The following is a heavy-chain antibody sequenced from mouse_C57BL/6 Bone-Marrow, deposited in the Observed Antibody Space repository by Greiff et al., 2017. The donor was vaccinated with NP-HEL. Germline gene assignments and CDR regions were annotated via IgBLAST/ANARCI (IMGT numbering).Heavy chain of an antibody. CDR2: IDPENGDT. J-gene: IGHJ3*01. CDR3: TTRGYSPFAY. V-gene: IGHV14-4*01. CDR1: GFNIKDDY. D-gene: IGHD2-12*01. Sequence: EVQVVESGAELVRPGASVKLSCTASGFNIKDDYMHWVKQRPEQGLEWIGWIDPENGDTEYASKFQGKATITADTSSNTAYLQLSSLTSEDTAVYYCTTRGYSPFAYWGQGTLVTVSA.